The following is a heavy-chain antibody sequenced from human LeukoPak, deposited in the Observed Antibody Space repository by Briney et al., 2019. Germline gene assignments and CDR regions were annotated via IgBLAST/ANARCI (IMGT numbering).Heavy chain of an antibody. CDR2: IYYSGST. Sequence: PSETLSLTCAVYGGSFSGYYWSWIRQHPGKGLEWIGYIYYSGSTYYNPSLKSRVTISVDTSKNQFSLKLSSVTAADTAVYYCARVDGAYSIDYWGQGTLVTVSS. CDR1: GGSFSGYY. CDR3: ARVDGAYSIDY. D-gene: IGHD5-12*01. V-gene: IGHV4-31*11. J-gene: IGHJ4*02.